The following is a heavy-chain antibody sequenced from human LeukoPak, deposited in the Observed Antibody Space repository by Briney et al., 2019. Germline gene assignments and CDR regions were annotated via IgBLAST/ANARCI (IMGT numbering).Heavy chain of an antibody. V-gene: IGHV4-39*02. Sequence: PSETLSLTCTVSGGSISSSSYYWGWIRQPPGKGLEWIGSIYYSGSTYYNPSLKSRVTISVDTSKNQFSLKLSSVTAADTAVYYCARDPDATGDAFDIWGQGTMVTVSS. CDR3: ARDPDATGDAFDI. CDR1: GGSISSSSYY. CDR2: IYYSGST. J-gene: IGHJ3*02. D-gene: IGHD2-2*01.